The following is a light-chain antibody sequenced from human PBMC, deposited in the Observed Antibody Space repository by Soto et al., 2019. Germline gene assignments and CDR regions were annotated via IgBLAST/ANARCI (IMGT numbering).Light chain of an antibody. CDR2: DAS. Sequence: EIVLTQSPVTLSLSPGERATLSCRASQSVTTYLAWYQQKPGQAPRLLIYDASNRATGIPARFSGGGSGTDFTLTISSLEPEDFAVYYCLQRSDWPLTFGGGTKVDIK. CDR1: QSVTTY. V-gene: IGKV3-11*01. J-gene: IGKJ4*01. CDR3: LQRSDWPLT.